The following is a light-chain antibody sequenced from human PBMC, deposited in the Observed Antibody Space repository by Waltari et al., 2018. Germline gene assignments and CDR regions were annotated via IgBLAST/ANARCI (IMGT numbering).Light chain of an antibody. J-gene: IGKJ1*01. CDR2: YTS. CDR1: ENIRIF. Sequence: SLRATENIRIFLVGYQQKPGQAPRLLLQYTSTRATCIPDMFSGSGSGTDVSLTISRLEPEDFGVYYCKKYRTLPATFGQGTKVEIK. CDR3: KKYRTLPAT. V-gene: IGKV3-20*01.